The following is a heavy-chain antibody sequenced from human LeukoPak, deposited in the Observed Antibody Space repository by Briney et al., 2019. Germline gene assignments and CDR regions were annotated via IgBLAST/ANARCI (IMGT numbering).Heavy chain of an antibody. D-gene: IGHD6-13*01. Sequence: SETLSLTCTVSGGSISSSSYYWSWIRQPAGKGLEWIGRIYTSGSTNYNPSLKSRVTISVDTSKNQFSLKLSSVTAADTAVYYCARDLIYSSSWYVDAFDIWGQETMVTVSS. CDR2: IYTSGST. CDR3: ARDLIYSSSWYVDAFDI. J-gene: IGHJ3*02. V-gene: IGHV4-61*02. CDR1: GGSISSSSYY.